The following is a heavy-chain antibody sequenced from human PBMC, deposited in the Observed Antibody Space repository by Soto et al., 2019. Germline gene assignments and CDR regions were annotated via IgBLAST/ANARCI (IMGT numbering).Heavy chain of an antibody. J-gene: IGHJ6*03. D-gene: IGHD3-3*01. CDR2: ISAYNGNT. CDR1: GYTFNSYG. V-gene: IGHV1-18*01. Sequence: GASVKVSCKASGYTFNSYGITWVRQAPGEGLEWMGWISAYNGNTNYAQKLQGRVTMTTDTSTSTAYMELRSLRSDDTAVYYCARDLQYYDFWSGYYNYYYYMAVWGKGTTVTASS. CDR3: ARDLQYYDFWSGYYNYYYYMAV.